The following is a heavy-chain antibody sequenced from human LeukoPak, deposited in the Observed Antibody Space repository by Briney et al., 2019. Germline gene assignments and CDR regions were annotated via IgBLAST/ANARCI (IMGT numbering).Heavy chain of an antibody. CDR1: GGSINTYY. Sequence: SETLSLTCTVSGGSINTYYWSWIRQPPGKGLEWIGNIYYRGSTNYNPSLKSRVTISVDTSKNQFSLKLSSVTAADTAVYYCAREVNYGDYFDYWGQGTLVTVSS. V-gene: IGHV4-59*12. D-gene: IGHD4-17*01. J-gene: IGHJ4*02. CDR2: IYYRGST. CDR3: AREVNYGDYFDY.